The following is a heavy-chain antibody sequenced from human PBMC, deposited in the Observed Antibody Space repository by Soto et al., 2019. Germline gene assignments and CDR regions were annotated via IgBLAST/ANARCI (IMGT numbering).Heavy chain of an antibody. CDR2: ISGSGIST. V-gene: IGHV3-23*01. J-gene: IGHJ4*02. CDR3: ARRLYGDYDY. Sequence: EAQLLESGGGLVQPGGSLRLSCAASGFTFSTYPMSWVRQAPGKGLEWVSGISGSGISTYYTDSVKGRFTISRDNSKNTVFLQMNSLRDEDTAVYYCARRLYGDYDYWGQGTLVTVSS. CDR1: GFTFSTYP. D-gene: IGHD4-17*01.